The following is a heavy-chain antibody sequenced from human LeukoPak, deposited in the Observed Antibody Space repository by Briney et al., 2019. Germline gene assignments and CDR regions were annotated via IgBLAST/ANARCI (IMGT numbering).Heavy chain of an antibody. CDR2: ISAYNGNT. V-gene: IGHV1-18*01. D-gene: IGHD3-22*01. J-gene: IGHJ4*02. CDR1: GYTFTSYG. Sequence: GASVKVSCKASGYTFTSYGISWVRQAPGQGLEWMGWISAYNGNTNYAQKLQGRVTMTTDTSTSTAYMELRSLRSDDTAVYYCARVQKTYYYDSSGYYYCYFDYWGQGTLVTVSS. CDR3: ARVQKTYYYDSSGYYYCYFDY.